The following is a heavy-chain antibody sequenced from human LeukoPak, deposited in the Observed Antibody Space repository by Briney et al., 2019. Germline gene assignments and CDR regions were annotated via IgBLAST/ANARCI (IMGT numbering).Heavy chain of an antibody. CDR3: AKDLGSSWLADFYSYGMDV. Sequence: PGGSLRLSCAASGYTFSDYAGRWVRQAPGKGLEWVADISYDGRIKYYADSVKGRFTISRDNFKNTLYLQMNSLRPEDTALYYCAKDLGSSWLADFYSYGMDVWGQGTTVTVSS. V-gene: IGHV3-30*18. J-gene: IGHJ6*02. CDR2: ISYDGRIK. CDR1: GYTFSDYA. D-gene: IGHD6-13*01.